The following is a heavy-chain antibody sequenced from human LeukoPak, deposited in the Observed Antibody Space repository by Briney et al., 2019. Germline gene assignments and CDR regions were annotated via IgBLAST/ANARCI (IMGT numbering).Heavy chain of an antibody. Sequence: SVKVSCKASGYTFTSYGISWVRQAPGQGLEWMGWISAYNGNTNYAQKLQGRVTMTTDTSTSTAYMELRSLRSDDTAVYYCARDIQYYDFWSGYYTSGYFDYWGQGTLVTVSS. CDR2: ISAYNGNT. V-gene: IGHV1-18*01. D-gene: IGHD3-3*01. J-gene: IGHJ4*02. CDR3: ARDIQYYDFWSGYYTSGYFDY. CDR1: GYTFTSYG.